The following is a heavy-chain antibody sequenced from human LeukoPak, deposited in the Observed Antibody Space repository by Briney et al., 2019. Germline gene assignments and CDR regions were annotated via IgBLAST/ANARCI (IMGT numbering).Heavy chain of an antibody. V-gene: IGHV3-20*04. D-gene: IGHD3-10*01. CDR3: ARDLLRFGELWENWFDP. Sequence: GGSLRLSCAASGFTFDDYGMNWVRQAPGKGLEWVSGITWSGGSTGYTDSVKGRFTISRDNAKNSLYLQMNSLRAEDTALYYCARDLLRFGELWENWFDPWGQRTLVTVSS. CDR1: GFTFDDYG. CDR2: ITWSGGST. J-gene: IGHJ5*02.